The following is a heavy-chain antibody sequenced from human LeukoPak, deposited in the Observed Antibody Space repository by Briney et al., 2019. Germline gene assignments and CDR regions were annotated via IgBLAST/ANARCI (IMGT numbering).Heavy chain of an antibody. D-gene: IGHD6-13*01. V-gene: IGHV3-30-3*01. J-gene: IGHJ6*03. CDR3: ASPYSSRRPYYYYYMDV. CDR1: GFTFSSYA. CDR2: ISYDGSNK. Sequence: PGGSLRLSCAASGFTFSSYAMHWVRQAPGKGLEWVAVISYDGSNKYYADSVKGRFTISRDNSKNTLYLQMNSLRAEDTAVYYCASPYSSRRPYYYYYMDVWGKGTTVTVSS.